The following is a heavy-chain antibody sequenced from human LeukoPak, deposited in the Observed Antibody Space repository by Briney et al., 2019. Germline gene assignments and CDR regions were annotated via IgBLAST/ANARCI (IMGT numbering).Heavy chain of an antibody. D-gene: IGHD3-16*01. Sequence: ASVKVSCKASGYTFTGYYMHWVRQAPGQGLEWMGIINPSGGSTSYAQKFQGRVTMTRDMSTSTVYMELSSLRSEDTAVYYCASTTLGEDAFDIWGQGTMVTVSS. CDR1: GYTFTGYY. CDR3: ASTTLGEDAFDI. V-gene: IGHV1-46*01. CDR2: INPSGGST. J-gene: IGHJ3*02.